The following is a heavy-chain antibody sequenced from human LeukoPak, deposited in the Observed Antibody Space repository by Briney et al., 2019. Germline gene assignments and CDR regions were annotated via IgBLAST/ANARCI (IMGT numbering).Heavy chain of an antibody. CDR3: ARDSPSSSSFAYDY. D-gene: IGHD6-13*01. CDR1: GFTFRDYW. J-gene: IGHJ4*02. CDR2: IQLDGSEK. V-gene: IGHV3-7*01. Sequence: PGGSLRLSCAASGFTFRDYWMSWVRQAPGKGLEWVANIQLDGSEKYYVDSVKGRFTISRDNAESSLYLQMNSLRVEDTAVYYCARDSPSSSSFAYDYWGQGALVTVSS.